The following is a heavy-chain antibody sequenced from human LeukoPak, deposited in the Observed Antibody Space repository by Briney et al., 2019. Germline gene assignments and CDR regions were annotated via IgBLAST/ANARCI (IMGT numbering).Heavy chain of an antibody. Sequence: SETLSLTCAVSGYSISNTYYWGWIRQPPGKDLEWIGSIHNSGSTHYNPSLKSRVTISVDTSKNQFSLKLTSVTAADTAVYYCARNSSGNYFDYWGQGTLVTVSS. CDR2: IHNSGST. J-gene: IGHJ4*02. V-gene: IGHV4-38-2*01. CDR1: GYSISNTYY. CDR3: ARNSSGNYFDY. D-gene: IGHD1-26*01.